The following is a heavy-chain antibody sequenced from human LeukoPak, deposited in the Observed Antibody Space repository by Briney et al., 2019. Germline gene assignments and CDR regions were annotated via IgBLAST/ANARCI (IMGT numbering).Heavy chain of an antibody. CDR2: IYYSGST. CDR1: GGSISSYY. Sequence: SETLSLTCTVSGGSISSYYWSWIRQPPGKGLEWIGYIYYSGSTNYNPSLKSRVTISVDTSKNQLSLKLSSVTAADTAVYYCARRGFPPYYYDRSGLDWYFDLWGRGTLVTVSS. CDR3: ARRGFPPYYYDRSGLDWYFDL. J-gene: IGHJ2*01. V-gene: IGHV4-59*08. D-gene: IGHD3-22*01.